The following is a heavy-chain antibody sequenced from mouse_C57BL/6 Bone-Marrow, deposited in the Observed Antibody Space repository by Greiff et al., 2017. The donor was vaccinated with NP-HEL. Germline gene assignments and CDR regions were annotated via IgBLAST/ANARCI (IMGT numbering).Heavy chain of an antibody. CDR2: IYPRSGNT. CDR3: ARGRAYGYDGDYYAMDY. CDR1: GYTFTSYG. V-gene: IGHV1-81*01. D-gene: IGHD2-2*01. Sequence: VQLQQSGAELARPGASVKLSCKASGYTFTSYGISWVKQRTGQGLEWIGEIYPRSGNTYYNEKFKGKATLTADKSSSTAYMELRSLTSEDSAVYFCARGRAYGYDGDYYAMDYGGQGTSVTVSS. J-gene: IGHJ4*01.